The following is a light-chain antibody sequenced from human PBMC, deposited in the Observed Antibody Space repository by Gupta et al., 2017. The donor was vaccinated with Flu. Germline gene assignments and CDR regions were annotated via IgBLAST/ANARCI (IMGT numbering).Light chain of an antibody. V-gene: IGLV1-40*01. Sequence: QSVLTQPPSVSGAPGQTVTISCTGSSSNIGAGFGVHWYKHIPGTAPKLLIYGNTNRPSGVPDRFSGSKSGTSASLAITGLQAEDEADYYCQSYDSGLSGSWVFGGGTKLSV. J-gene: IGLJ2*01. CDR1: SSNIGAGFG. CDR2: GNT. CDR3: QSYDSGLSGSWV.